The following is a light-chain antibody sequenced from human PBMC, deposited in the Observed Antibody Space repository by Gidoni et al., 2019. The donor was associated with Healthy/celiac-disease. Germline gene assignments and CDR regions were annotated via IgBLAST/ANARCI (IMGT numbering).Light chain of an antibody. Sequence: DIQMTQSPSSLSASVGDRVTITCRASQSISSNLHWYQQKPGKAPKFLIYAASSLQSGVPSRFSGSESGTDFTLTISSLQPEDFASYYCQQSYSTPPTFGGGTKVEIK. J-gene: IGKJ4*01. CDR1: QSISSN. CDR3: QQSYSTPPT. CDR2: AAS. V-gene: IGKV1-39*01.